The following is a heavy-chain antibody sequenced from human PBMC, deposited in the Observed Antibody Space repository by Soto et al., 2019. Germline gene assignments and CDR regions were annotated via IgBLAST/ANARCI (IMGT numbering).Heavy chain of an antibody. D-gene: IGHD5-12*01. Sequence: GRSLRLSCAASGFTFSSYAMSWVRQAPGKGLEWVSAISGSGGSTYYADSVKGRFTISRDNSKNTLDLLMNSLRAEDTAVYYCAKESVYDLSAVYGMDVWGQGTTVTLSS. CDR3: AKESVYDLSAVYGMDV. CDR1: GFTFSSYA. CDR2: ISGSGGST. V-gene: IGHV3-23*01. J-gene: IGHJ6*02.